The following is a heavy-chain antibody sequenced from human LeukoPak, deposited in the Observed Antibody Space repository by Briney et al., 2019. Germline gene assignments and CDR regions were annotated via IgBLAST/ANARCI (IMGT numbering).Heavy chain of an antibody. CDR1: GFSFSSYS. D-gene: IGHD5-18*01. V-gene: IGHV3-21*01. J-gene: IGHJ4*02. CDR2: ISSSSSYI. Sequence: EGSLRLSCAASGFSFSSYSMNWVRQAPGKGLEWVSSISSSSSYIYYADSVKGRFTISRGNAKNSLYLQMNSLIAEDTAVYYCARGGYSYDWRQGTLVTVSS. CDR3: ARGGYSYD.